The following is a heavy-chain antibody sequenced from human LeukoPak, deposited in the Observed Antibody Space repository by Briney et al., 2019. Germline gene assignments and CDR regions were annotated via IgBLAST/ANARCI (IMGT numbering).Heavy chain of an antibody. J-gene: IGHJ5*02. CDR2: IYTSGRT. CDR3: ARLELAAAGSRWFDP. V-gene: IGHV4-61*02. CDR1: GDSISSGHYY. Sequence: SETLSLTCTVSGDSISSGHYYWSWIRQPAGKGLEWIGRIYTSGRTNYNPSLKSRVTISVDTSKNQFSLKLSSVTAADTAVYYCARLELAAAGSRWFDPWGQGTLVTVSS. D-gene: IGHD6-13*01.